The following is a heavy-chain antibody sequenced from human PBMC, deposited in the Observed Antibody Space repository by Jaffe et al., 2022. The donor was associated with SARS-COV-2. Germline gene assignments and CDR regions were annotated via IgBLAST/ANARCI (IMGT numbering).Heavy chain of an antibody. V-gene: IGHV3-66*02. Sequence: EVQLVESGGGLVQPGGSLRLSCAASGFTVSSNYMSWVRQAPGKGLEWVSVIYSGGSTYYADSVKGRFTISRDNSKNTLYLQMNSLRAEDTAVYYCAREGYYDSSGYLHAFDIWGQGTMVTVSS. D-gene: IGHD3-22*01. J-gene: IGHJ3*02. CDR1: GFTVSSNY. CDR2: IYSGGST. CDR3: AREGYYDSSGYLHAFDI.